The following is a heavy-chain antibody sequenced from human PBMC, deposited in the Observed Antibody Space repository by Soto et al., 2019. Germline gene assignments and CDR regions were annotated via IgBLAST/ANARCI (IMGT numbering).Heavy chain of an antibody. CDR1: SGSISTNNS. J-gene: IGHJ2*01. D-gene: IGHD2-2*01. Sequence: QVQLQESGPGLVKPSGTLSLTCAVSSGSISTNNSWTWVRQPPGKGLEWNGEIHHSGTTNYNPSLKSRVTMSVDKSKNQFSLKLNPVTAADTAVYYCAPGGSYCSSTGCLYWYLDLWGRCTLVSVSS. CDR2: IHHSGTT. V-gene: IGHV4-4*02. CDR3: APGGSYCSSTGCLYWYLDL.